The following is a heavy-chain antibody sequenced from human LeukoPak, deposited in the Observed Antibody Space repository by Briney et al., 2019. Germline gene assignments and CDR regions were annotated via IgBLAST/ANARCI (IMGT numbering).Heavy chain of an antibody. CDR3: ARGFGYSMLYYYYYMDV. V-gene: IGHV4-34*01. J-gene: IGHJ6*03. D-gene: IGHD4-11*01. CDR2: INHSGST. Sequence: SETLSLTCAVYGGSFSGYYWSWIRQAPGKGLEWVGEINHSGSTNYNPSLKSPVTISVDTSKNQFSLKLSSVTAADTAVYYCARGFGYSMLYYYYYMDVWGKGTTVTVSS. CDR1: GGSFSGYY.